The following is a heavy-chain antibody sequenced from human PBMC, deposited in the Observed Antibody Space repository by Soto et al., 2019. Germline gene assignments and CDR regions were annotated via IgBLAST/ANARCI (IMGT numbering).Heavy chain of an antibody. Sequence: ASVKLSCTASGYTFTSYYMHWVRQAPGQGLEWMGIINPSGGSTSYAQKFQGRVTMTRDTSTSTVYMELSSLRSEDTAVYYGASVVRGVPHWFDPWGQGTLVTVSS. CDR3: ASVVRGVPHWFDP. D-gene: IGHD3-10*01. CDR2: INPSGGST. CDR1: GYTFTSYY. V-gene: IGHV1-46*01. J-gene: IGHJ5*02.